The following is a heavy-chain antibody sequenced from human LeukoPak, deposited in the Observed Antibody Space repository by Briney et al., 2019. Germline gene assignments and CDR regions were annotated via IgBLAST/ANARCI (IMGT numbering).Heavy chain of an antibody. CDR2: INHSGST. CDR1: GGSFSGYY. V-gene: IGHV4-34*01. J-gene: IGHJ6*02. CDR3: ARGFCGGGCYSYYYYGMDV. Sequence: SETLSLTCAVYGGSFSGYYWSWIRQPPGKGLEWIGEINHSGSTNYNPSLKSRVTISVDTSKNQFSLKLSSVTAADTAVYYCARGFCGGGCYSYYYYGMDVWGQGTTVTVSS. D-gene: IGHD2-15*01.